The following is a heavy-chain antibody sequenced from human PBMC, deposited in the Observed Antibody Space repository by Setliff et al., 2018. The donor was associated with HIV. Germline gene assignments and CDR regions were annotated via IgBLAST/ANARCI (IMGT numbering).Heavy chain of an antibody. CDR3: ARGRISSWPYYYYGMDV. D-gene: IGHD6-13*01. J-gene: IGHJ6*02. CDR1: GYTFTGYF. Sequence: ASVKVSCKASGYTFTGYFLHWVRQAPGQGLEYMGWINPNSGGTNYAQKFQGRVTMTRDTSITTAYMELSRLRSDDTAVYYCARGRISSWPYYYYGMDVWGQGTTVTVSS. CDR2: INPNSGGT. V-gene: IGHV1-2*02.